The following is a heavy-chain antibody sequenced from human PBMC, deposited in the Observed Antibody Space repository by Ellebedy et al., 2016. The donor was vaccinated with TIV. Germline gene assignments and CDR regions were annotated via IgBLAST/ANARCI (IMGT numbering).Heavy chain of an antibody. D-gene: IGHD3-22*01. CDR3: ARDNYYDPLDV. Sequence: PGGSLRLSCAASGFTFSTYSMNWVRQAPGKGLEWVSSVSGSRKTKFYADSVKGRFTISRDIAQNSLYLQMNSLRADDTAVYYCARDNYYDPLDVWGQGTMVTVSS. J-gene: IGHJ3*01. CDR1: GFTFSTYS. CDR2: VSGSRKTK. V-gene: IGHV3-48*01.